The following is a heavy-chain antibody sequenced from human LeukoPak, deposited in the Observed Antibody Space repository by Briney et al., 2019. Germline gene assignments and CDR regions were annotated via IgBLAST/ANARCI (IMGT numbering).Heavy chain of an antibody. J-gene: IGHJ4*02. V-gene: IGHV3-33*01. Sequence: GGSLRLSCAASGFTFSSYGMHWVRQAPGKGREWVAVIWYDGSNKYYADSVKGRFTISRDNSKNTLYLQMNSLRAEDTAVYYCARDGAFSLRFLEWLDYWGQGTLVTVSS. CDR2: IWYDGSNK. CDR3: ARDGAFSLRFLEWLDY. CDR1: GFTFSSYG. D-gene: IGHD3-3*01.